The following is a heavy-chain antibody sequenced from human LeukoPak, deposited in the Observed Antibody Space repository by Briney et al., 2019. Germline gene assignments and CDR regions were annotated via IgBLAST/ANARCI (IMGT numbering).Heavy chain of an antibody. D-gene: IGHD2-15*01. CDR1: GGSFSGYY. Sequence: SETLSLTCAVYGGSFSGYYWSWIRQPPGKGLEWIGEINHSGSTNYNPSLKSRVTISVDTSKNQFSLKLSSVTAADTAVYYCARVRRVVAANLHAFDIWGQGTMVTVSS. CDR3: ARVRRVVAANLHAFDI. V-gene: IGHV4-34*01. J-gene: IGHJ3*02. CDR2: INHSGST.